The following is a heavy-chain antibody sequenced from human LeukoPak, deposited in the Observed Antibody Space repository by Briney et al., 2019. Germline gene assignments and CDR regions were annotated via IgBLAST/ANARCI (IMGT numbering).Heavy chain of an antibody. D-gene: IGHD1-7*01. V-gene: IGHV3-21*01. CDR1: GFTFTTYS. CDR2: ISSSSSYI. CDR3: AGDLLGWNYLFDY. Sequence: KTGGSLRLSCAASGFTFTTYSMNWVRQAPGKGLAWVSSISSSSSYIYYADSVKGRFTISRDNAKNSLYLQMNSLRAEDTAVYYCAGDLLGWNYLFDYWGQGTLVTVSS. J-gene: IGHJ4*02.